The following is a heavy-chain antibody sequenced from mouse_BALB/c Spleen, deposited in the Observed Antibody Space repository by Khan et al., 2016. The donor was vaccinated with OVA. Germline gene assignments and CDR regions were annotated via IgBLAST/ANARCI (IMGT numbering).Heavy chain of an antibody. V-gene: IGHV1S136*01. D-gene: IGHD2-14*01. CDR2: IYPFNDGT. CDR3: ARNYRYYVYFDS. Sequence: VQLQQSGPELVKPGASVKMSCTASGYTFTSSVIHWVRQKSGQGLDWIGYIYPFNDGTKYNEKFEGKATLTSDKSSSTAYMELSSLTSEASAVYYCARNYRYYVYFDSWGQGTTLTVSS. CDR1: GYTFTSSV. J-gene: IGHJ2*01.